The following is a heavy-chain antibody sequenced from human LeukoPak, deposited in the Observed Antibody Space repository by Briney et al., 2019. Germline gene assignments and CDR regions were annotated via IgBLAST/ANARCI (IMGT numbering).Heavy chain of an antibody. J-gene: IGHJ3*02. CDR1: GGSISSGGYY. CDR3: ARGLGDGYSAGQHAFDI. D-gene: IGHD5-24*01. Sequence: SETLSLTCTVSGGSISSGGYYWSWIRQHPGKGLEWIGYIYYSGSTYYNPSLKSRVTISVDTSKNQFSLKLSSVTAADTAVYYCARGLGDGYSAGQHAFDIWGQGTMVTVSS. CDR2: IYYSGST. V-gene: IGHV4-31*03.